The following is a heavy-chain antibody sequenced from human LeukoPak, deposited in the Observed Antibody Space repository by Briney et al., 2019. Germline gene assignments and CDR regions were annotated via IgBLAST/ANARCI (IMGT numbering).Heavy chain of an antibody. V-gene: IGHV4-61*01. J-gene: IGHJ4*02. D-gene: IGHD3-10*01. Sequence: SETLSLTCTVSGGSVSSGSYYWSWIRQPPGMGLEWIGYIYYSGSTKYNLSLNSRVTISLDTSNNHFSLKESSVTAADAAVYYCARDPLWFGTSPYFDYWGQETLVTVSS. CDR1: GGSVSSGSYY. CDR2: IYYSGST. CDR3: ARDPLWFGTSPYFDY.